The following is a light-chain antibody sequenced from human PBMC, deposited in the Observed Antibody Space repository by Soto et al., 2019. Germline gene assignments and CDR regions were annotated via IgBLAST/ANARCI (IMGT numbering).Light chain of an antibody. CDR3: SSYTTSSALQV. V-gene: IGLV2-11*01. CDR1: SSDVGGYNY. J-gene: IGLJ1*01. CDR2: DVN. Sequence: QSVLTQPRSVSGSPGQSVTISCTGTSSDVGGYNYVSWYQQHPGKAPKLMIYDVNKRPSGVPDRFSGSKSGNTASLTISGLQADDEADYYCSSYTTSSALQVFGTGTKVTVL.